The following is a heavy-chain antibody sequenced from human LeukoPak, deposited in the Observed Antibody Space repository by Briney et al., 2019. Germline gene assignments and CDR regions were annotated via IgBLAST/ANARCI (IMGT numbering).Heavy chain of an antibody. D-gene: IGHD6-6*01. CDR2: IHTSGST. CDR1: GDSISSYY. Sequence: SATLSLTCTVSGDSISSYYWSWIRQPAGKGLEWIGRIHTSGSTNHNPSLTSRVTMSVDTSKNQFSLKLTSVTAADTAVYYCARETAELGRSFDYWGQGAQVTVSS. V-gene: IGHV4-4*07. CDR3: ARETAELGRSFDY. J-gene: IGHJ4*02.